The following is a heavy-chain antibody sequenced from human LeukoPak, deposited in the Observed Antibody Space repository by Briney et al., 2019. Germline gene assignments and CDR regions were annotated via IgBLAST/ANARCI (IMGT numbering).Heavy chain of an antibody. D-gene: IGHD1-26*01. J-gene: IGHJ4*02. CDR2: ISDSGGST. V-gene: IGHV3-23*01. Sequence: PGGSLRLSCAASGFTFSNYAMSWVRQAPGKGLEWVSVISDSGGSTYYADSVKGRFAISRDNSKDTLYLQMNSLRAEDTAVYYCARLPVGALFEYWGQGTLVTASS. CDR3: ARLPVGALFEY. CDR1: GFTFSNYA.